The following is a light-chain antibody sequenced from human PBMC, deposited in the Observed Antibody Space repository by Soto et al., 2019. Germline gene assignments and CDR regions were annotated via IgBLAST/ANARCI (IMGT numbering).Light chain of an antibody. V-gene: IGKV3-15*01. J-gene: IGKJ4*01. CDR3: QQNNNWPLS. CDR1: RSVNTN. Sequence: EIVMTQSPATLSVSPGERATLSCRASRSVNTNLAWYQQKPGQPPRLLISGATTRATGIPARFSGSGSGTEFTLTISSLQSGDFAGYYCQQNNNWPLSFGEGTKVEI. CDR2: GAT.